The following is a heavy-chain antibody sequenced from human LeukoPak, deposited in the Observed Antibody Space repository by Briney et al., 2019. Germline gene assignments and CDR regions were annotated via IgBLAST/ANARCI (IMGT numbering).Heavy chain of an antibody. J-gene: IGHJ5*02. CDR1: GYTFTSYG. Sequence: ASVKVSCKASGYTFTSYGISWVRQAPGQGLEWMGRIIPIFGTANYAQKFQGRVTITTDESTSTAYMELSSLRSEDTAVYYCARSTEWLQNPWGQGTLVTVSS. D-gene: IGHD5-24*01. V-gene: IGHV1-69*05. CDR2: IIPIFGTA. CDR3: ARSTEWLQNP.